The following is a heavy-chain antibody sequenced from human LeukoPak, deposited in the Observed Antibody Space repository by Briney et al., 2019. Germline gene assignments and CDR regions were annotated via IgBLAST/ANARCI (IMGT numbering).Heavy chain of an antibody. CDR1: GGSISSGDYY. J-gene: IGHJ4*02. D-gene: IGHD5-24*01. CDR2: IYYSGST. V-gene: IGHV4-30-4*01. Sequence: PSQTLSLTCTVSGGSISSGDYYWSWIRQPPGKGLEWTGYIYYSGSTYYNPSLKSRVTISVDTSKNQFSLKLSSVTAADTAVYYCARTDGYKAHYFDYWGQGTLVTVSS. CDR3: ARTDGYKAHYFDY.